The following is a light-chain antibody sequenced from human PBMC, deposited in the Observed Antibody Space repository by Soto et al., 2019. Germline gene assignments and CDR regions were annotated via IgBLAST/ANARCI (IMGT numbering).Light chain of an antibody. CDR1: QSISSY. V-gene: IGKV1-39*01. J-gene: IGKJ5*01. Sequence: DIQMTQSPSSLSASVGDSVAITCRASQSISSYLNWYQQKPGNAPELLIYAASSLQSGVPSRFSGSGSETDLPLPIRSLQPEDFATYYCQQTYTVPITFGQGTRL. CDR2: AAS. CDR3: QQTYTVPIT.